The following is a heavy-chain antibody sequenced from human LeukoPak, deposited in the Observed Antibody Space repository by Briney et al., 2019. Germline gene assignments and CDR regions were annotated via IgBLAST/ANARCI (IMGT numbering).Heavy chain of an antibody. V-gene: IGHV1-8*01. CDR3: ARGRRHCSGGSCYLW. D-gene: IGHD2-15*01. J-gene: IGHJ4*02. Sequence: ASVKVSCKASGYTFTSYDINWVRQATGQGLEWMGWMNPNSGNTGYAQKFQGRVTMTRNTSISTAYMELSSLRSEDTAVHYCARGRRHCSGGSCYLWWGQGTLVTVSS. CDR2: MNPNSGNT. CDR1: GYTFTSYD.